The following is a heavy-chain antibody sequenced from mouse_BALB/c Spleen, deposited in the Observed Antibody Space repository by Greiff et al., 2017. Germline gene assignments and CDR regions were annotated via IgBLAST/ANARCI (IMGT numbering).Heavy chain of an antibody. CDR2: IDPSDSYT. CDR3: TRGGPYAMDY. CDR1: GYTFTSYW. J-gene: IGHJ4*01. D-gene: IGHD3-3*01. Sequence: QVQLQQSGAELVKPGASVKMSCKASGYTFTSYWMHWVKQRPGQGLEWIGVIDPSDSYTSYNQKFKGKATLTVDTSSSTAYMQLSSLTSEDSAVYYCTRGGPYAMDYWGQGTSVTVSS. V-gene: IGHV1S127*01.